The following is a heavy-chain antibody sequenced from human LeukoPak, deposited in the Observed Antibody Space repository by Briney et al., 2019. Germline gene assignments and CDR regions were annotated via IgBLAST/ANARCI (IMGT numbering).Heavy chain of an antibody. J-gene: IGHJ6*04. CDR3: AELGITMIGGV. V-gene: IGHV3-48*03. CDR1: GFTFSSYE. Sequence: GGSLRLSCAASGFTFSSYEMNWVRQAPGKGPEWVSYISSSGSTIYYAGSVKGRFTISRDNAKNSLYLQMNSLRAEDTAVYYCAELGITMIGGVWGKGTTVTISS. CDR2: ISSSGSTI. D-gene: IGHD3-10*02.